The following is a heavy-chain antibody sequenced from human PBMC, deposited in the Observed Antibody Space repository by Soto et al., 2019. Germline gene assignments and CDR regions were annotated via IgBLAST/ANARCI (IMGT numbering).Heavy chain of an antibody. CDR3: AKSTGWFGDFDY. CDR2: ISGSGGST. Sequence: EVQLLESGGGLVQPGGSLRLSCAASGFTFSSYAMSWVRQAPGKGLEWVSAISGSGGSTYYADSVKGRFTISRDNSKNTLYLQMNGPRAEDTAVSYCAKSTGWFGDFDYWGQGALVTVSS. CDR1: GFTFSSYA. D-gene: IGHD3-10*01. V-gene: IGHV3-23*01. J-gene: IGHJ4*02.